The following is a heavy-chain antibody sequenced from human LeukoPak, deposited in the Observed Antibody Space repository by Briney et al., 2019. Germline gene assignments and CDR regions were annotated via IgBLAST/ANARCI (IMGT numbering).Heavy chain of an antibody. Sequence: SSVKVSCQASGGPFRSYAISWVRPAPGQGLEWMGRIIPIFGIANYAQKFQGRVTITADKSTSTAYMELSSLRSEDTAVYYCARTDVWGQGTTVTVSS. J-gene: IGHJ6*02. CDR2: IIPIFGIA. V-gene: IGHV1-69*04. CDR3: ARTDV. CDR1: GGPFRSYA.